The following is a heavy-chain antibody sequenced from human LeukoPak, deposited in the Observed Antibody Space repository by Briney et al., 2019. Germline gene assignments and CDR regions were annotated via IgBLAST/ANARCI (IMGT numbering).Heavy chain of an antibody. V-gene: IGHV4-39*01. CDR3: ARRVGYDILTGYYQSFDY. CDR1: GGSISSSSYY. D-gene: IGHD3-9*01. J-gene: IGHJ4*02. CDR2: IDYSGST. Sequence: PSETLSLTCTVSGGSISSSSYYWGWIRQPPGKGLEWIGSIDYSGSTYYNPSLKSRVTISVDTSKNQFSLKLSSVTAADTAVYYCARRVGYDILTGYYQSFDYWGQGTLVTVSS.